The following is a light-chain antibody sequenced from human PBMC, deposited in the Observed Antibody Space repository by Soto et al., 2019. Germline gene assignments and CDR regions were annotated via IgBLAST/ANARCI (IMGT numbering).Light chain of an antibody. CDR3: AAWDDSLNACV. CDR2: NNH. Sequence: QSALTQAPSASGTPGQRVTSSCSGSSSNIGSKTVNWYQQLPGMAPKLLIFNNHQRPSGVPDRFSGSKSGTSASLAISGLQSEDEADYYCAAWDDSLNACVFGTGTKVTVL. V-gene: IGLV1-44*01. J-gene: IGLJ1*01. CDR1: SSNIGSKT.